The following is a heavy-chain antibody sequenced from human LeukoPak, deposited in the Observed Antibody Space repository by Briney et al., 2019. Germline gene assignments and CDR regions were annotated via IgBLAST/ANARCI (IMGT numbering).Heavy chain of an antibody. CDR2: MDQDGSEI. Sequence: GGSLRLSCVGSGFTFSRYWLNWVRQAPGKGLEWVANMDQDGSEIYYLDSVKGRFTISRDNAKNSVYLQMNGLKAEDTAVYHCAKGGATVLTGLDYWGQGILVTVSS. J-gene: IGHJ4*02. CDR3: AKGGATVLTGLDY. CDR1: GFTFSRYW. D-gene: IGHD2/OR15-2a*01. V-gene: IGHV3-7*01.